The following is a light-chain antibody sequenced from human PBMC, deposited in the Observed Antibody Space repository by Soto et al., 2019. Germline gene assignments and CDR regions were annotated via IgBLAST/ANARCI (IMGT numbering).Light chain of an antibody. CDR3: QQYGWSPLT. CDR1: QSVRSTY. J-gene: IGKJ4*01. CDR2: DAS. V-gene: IGKV3-20*01. Sequence: EIVLTQSPGTLSLSPGERATLSCRASQSVRSTYLAWYQQKPGQAPRLLIRDASSRATGIPDRFSGSGSGTDFTLTISRLEPEDFAVYYCQQYGWSPLTFGGGTKVEIK.